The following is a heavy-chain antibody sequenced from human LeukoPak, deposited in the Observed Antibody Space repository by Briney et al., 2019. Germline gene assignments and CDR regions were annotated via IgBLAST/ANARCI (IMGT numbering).Heavy chain of an antibody. V-gene: IGHV3-66*01. J-gene: IGHJ5*02. D-gene: IGHD2-21*01. Sequence: GGSLRPSCAASGFTFSITYMAWVRQAPGKVLEWVGVIYSGGNTYYADSVKGRFTIARDNSKKTLSLQMNNLRVDDTAVYHCARVQFQWFDPWGQGTLVTVAS. CDR1: GFTFSITY. CDR2: IYSGGNT. CDR3: ARVQFQWFDP.